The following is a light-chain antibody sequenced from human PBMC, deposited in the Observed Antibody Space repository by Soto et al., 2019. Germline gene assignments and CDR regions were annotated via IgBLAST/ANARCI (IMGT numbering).Light chain of an antibody. CDR3: QHYDNWPS. Sequence: EIVMTQSPATLSVSPGERATLSCRASQSVSSNLAWYQQKPGQAPRLLIYGASTRATGIPARFSGSGSGTEFTLTISSLQSEDFAVYHCQHYDNWPSFGGGTKVDI. CDR2: GAS. J-gene: IGKJ4*01. CDR1: QSVSSN. V-gene: IGKV3-15*01.